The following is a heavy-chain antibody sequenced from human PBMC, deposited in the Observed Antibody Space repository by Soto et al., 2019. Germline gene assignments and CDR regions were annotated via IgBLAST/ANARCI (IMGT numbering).Heavy chain of an antibody. CDR2: INACKGNT. Sequence: ASVKVSCKASGYPFTSYAMHWVRQAPGQSLEWIGWINACKGNTKYSQKFQGRVTITRDTSASTAYMELSSLRSEDTAVYYCARVVYKWNGLDPWGQGTLVTVS. CDR3: ARVVYKWNGLDP. D-gene: IGHD1-20*01. CDR1: GYPFTSYA. J-gene: IGHJ5*02. V-gene: IGHV1-3*01.